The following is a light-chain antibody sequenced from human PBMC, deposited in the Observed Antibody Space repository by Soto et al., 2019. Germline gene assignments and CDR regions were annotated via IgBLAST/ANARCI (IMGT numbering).Light chain of an antibody. CDR2: GAS. J-gene: IGKJ4*01. Sequence: EIVMTQSPATLSVSPGERVTISCRASQSVSSNLAWYQQKPGQAPRLLIHGASTRATGIPARFSGSVSGTELTLTISSEQSEDSAFYYGQQYNTWPPTFGGGTKVEI. CDR3: QQYNTWPPT. V-gene: IGKV3-15*01. CDR1: QSVSSN.